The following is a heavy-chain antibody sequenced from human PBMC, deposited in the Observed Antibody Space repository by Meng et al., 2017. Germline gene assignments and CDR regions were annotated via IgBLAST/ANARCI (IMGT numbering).Heavy chain of an antibody. J-gene: IGHJ4*02. D-gene: IGHD3-16*02. CDR2: ISGSGGST. V-gene: IGHV3-23*04. CDR3: ALDPNTFGGDIANY. CDR1: GFTLSSYA. Sequence: VGLVEAGGGLVQPGESLGLACAASGFTLSSYAMSWVRQAPGKGLEWVSAISGSGGSTYYADSVKGRFTISRDNSKNTLYLQMNSLRAEDTAVYYCALDPNTFGGDIANYWGQGTLVHRLL.